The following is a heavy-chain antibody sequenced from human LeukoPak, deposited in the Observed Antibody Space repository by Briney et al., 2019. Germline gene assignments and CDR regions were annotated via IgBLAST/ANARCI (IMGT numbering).Heavy chain of an antibody. CDR1: GYSFIHHW. D-gene: IGHD6-13*01. J-gene: IGHJ4*02. V-gene: IGHV5-51*01. Sequence: RGESLKISCQGSGYSFIHHWIAWVRQMPGKGLEWMGIIYPGDSETRYMSSFQGQVTISADKSISTAYLQWSSLKASDTAMYYCARRQYSSSWLIDYWGQGTLVTVSS. CDR2: IYPGDSET. CDR3: ARRQYSSSWLIDY.